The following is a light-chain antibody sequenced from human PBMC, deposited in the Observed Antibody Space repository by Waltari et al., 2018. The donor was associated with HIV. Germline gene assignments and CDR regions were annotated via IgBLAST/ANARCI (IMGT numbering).Light chain of an antibody. V-gene: IGLV4-69*01. Sequence: QLVLTQSPSASASLGASVKLTCPVSSGHISYAVAWHQQQPEKGPRYLMKLNSDGSHSKGDGIPGLFSGDSAGAERYPTFASLQSEDEADYYCQTWGTGILVFGGGTTLTV. J-gene: IGLJ3*02. CDR1: SGHISYA. CDR3: QTWGTGILV. CDR2: LNSDGSH.